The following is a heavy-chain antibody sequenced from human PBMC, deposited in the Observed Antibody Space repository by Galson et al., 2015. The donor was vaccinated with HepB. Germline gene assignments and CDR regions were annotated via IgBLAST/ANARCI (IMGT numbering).Heavy chain of an antibody. D-gene: IGHD2-2*01. CDR3: AAPPVPAARGYYYYYGMDV. CDR2: IVVGSGNT. V-gene: IGHV1-58*01. J-gene: IGHJ6*02. Sequence: SVKVSCKASGFTFTSSAVQWVRQARGQRLEWIGWIVVGSGNTNYAQKFQERVTITRDMSTSTAYMELSSLRSEDTAVYYCAAPPVPAARGYYYYYGMDVWGQGTTVTVSS. CDR1: GFTFTSSA.